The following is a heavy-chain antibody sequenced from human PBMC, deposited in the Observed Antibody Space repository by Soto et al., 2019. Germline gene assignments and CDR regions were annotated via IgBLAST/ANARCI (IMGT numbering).Heavy chain of an antibody. D-gene: IGHD3-16*01. CDR3: TRDGYINDLYYWFDP. V-gene: IGHV4-30-2*01. J-gene: IGHJ5*02. CDR2: IYHSGST. CDR1: GGSISSGGYS. Sequence: SETLSLTCAVSGGSISSGGYSWSCIRQPPGKGLEWIGYIYHSGSTYYNPSLKSRVTISVDRSKNQFSLKLSSVTAADTAVYYCTRDGYINDLYYWFDPWGQGTLVTVSS.